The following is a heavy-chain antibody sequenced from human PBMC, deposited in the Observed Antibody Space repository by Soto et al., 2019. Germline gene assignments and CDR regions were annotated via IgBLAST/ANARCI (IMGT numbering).Heavy chain of an antibody. V-gene: IGHV3-23*01. CDR3: AKQRAGYGSGSDTFYFDF. J-gene: IGHJ4*02. CDR1: GFTFSTYA. Sequence: PGGSLRLSCSTSGFTFSTYAMNWVRQAPGKGLEWVSALSGSGGTTYYADSVRGRFTISRDNSKNTLFLQMSSLRAEDTALYYCAKQRAGYGSGSDTFYFDFWGQRPMVTVCS. CDR2: LSGSGGTT. D-gene: IGHD3-10*01.